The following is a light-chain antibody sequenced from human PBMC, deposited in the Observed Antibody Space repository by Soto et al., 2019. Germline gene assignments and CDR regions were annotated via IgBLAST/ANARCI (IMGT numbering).Light chain of an antibody. CDR1: QNIGDW. Sequence: DVQMTQSPSTLSASVGDRVTITCRASQNIGDWLAWFQQKPGRAPKLLIYKASNLESGVPSTFSGSASGTEFTLTIRSLQPADFATYYYQQYYDYSWTFGQGTKVDIK. CDR2: KAS. CDR3: QQYYDYSWT. J-gene: IGKJ1*01. V-gene: IGKV1-5*03.